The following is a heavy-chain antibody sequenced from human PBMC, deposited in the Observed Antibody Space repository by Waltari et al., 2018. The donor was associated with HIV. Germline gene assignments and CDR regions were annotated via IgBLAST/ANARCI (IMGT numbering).Heavy chain of an antibody. V-gene: IGHV3-23*01. CDR1: GFTFSSFV. CDR3: AKFLKYGTSSHFAS. Sequence: EVQLLESGGGLVQPGGSLRLSCEASGFTFSSFVMTWVRQAPGKGLEWVSKIGAGGDGTNYADSVKGRFTISRDNSKNTLYLQMNSLRAEDTAVYYCAKFLKYGTSSHFASWGQGTFVSVSS. D-gene: IGHD6-6*01. CDR2: IGAGGDGT. J-gene: IGHJ4*02.